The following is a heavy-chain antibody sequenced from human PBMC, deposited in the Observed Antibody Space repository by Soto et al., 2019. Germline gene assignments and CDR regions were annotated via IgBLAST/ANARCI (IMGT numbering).Heavy chain of an antibody. CDR3: ARAKGSYGSGSYYND. CDR1: GFTFSSYA. J-gene: IGHJ4*02. CDR2: ISSSSSYI. V-gene: IGHV3-21*01. D-gene: IGHD3-10*01. Sequence: EVQLLESGGGLVQPGGSLRLSCAASGFTFSSYAMSWARQAPGKGLEWVSAISSSSSYIYYADSVKGRFTISRDNAKNSLYLQMNSLRAEDTAVYYCARAKGSYGSGSYYNDWGQGTLVTVSS.